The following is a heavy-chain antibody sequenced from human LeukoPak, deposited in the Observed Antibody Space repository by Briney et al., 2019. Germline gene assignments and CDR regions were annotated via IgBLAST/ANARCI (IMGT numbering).Heavy chain of an antibody. J-gene: IGHJ6*03. D-gene: IGHD6-13*01. V-gene: IGHV3-64*01. Sequence: GGSLRLSCAASGFTFSSYAIQWIRQAPGKGLEYVSGITSNGVGTYYANSVKGRFTISRDNSKNMVYLQMGSLRAEDKGVYYCTRVRVGAAAAGNYMDVWGTGTTVTVSS. CDR3: TRVRVGAAAAGNYMDV. CDR2: ITSNGVGT. CDR1: GFTFSSYA.